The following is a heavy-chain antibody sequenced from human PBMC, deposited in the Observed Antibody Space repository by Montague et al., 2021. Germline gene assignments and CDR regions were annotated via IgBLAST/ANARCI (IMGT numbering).Heavy chain of an antibody. Sequence: SLRLSCAASGFTFSSYDMHWVRQATGKGLEWVSAIGTAGDTYYPGSVKGRFTISRENAKNSLYLQMNSLRAGDTAVYYCARGAHSSGYYGYYYYGMDVWSQGTTVTVSS. CDR3: ARGAHSSGYYGYYYYGMDV. V-gene: IGHV3-13*04. D-gene: IGHD3-22*01. CDR2: IGTAGDT. CDR1: GFTFSSYD. J-gene: IGHJ6*02.